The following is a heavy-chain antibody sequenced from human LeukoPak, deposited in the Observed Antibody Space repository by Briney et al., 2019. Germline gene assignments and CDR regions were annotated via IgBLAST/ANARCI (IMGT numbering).Heavy chain of an antibody. J-gene: IGHJ3*02. V-gene: IGHV4-4*07. CDR1: GGSISSYY. CDR2: IYTSGST. Sequence: PSETLSPTCTVSGGSISSYYWSWVRQPPGEGLEWVWRIYTSGSTNYNPSLMSRVTMSVDTSKNQFSLKLSSVTAADTAVYYCARRGSKCSSTSCSDHDAFDIWGQGTMVTVSS. D-gene: IGHD2-2*01. CDR3: ARRGSKCSSTSCSDHDAFDI.